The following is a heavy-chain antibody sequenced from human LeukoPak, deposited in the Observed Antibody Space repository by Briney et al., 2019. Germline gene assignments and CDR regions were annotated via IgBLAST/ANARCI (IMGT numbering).Heavy chain of an antibody. J-gene: IGHJ4*02. D-gene: IGHD2-2*02. Sequence: GRSLRLSCAASGFTFSSYAMHWVRQAPGKGLEWVSAISGSGGSTYYADSVKGRFTISRDNSKNTLYLQMNSLRAEDTAVYYCAKRWVGYCSSTSCYRMDDYWGQGTLVTVSS. CDR2: ISGSGGST. CDR3: AKRWVGYCSSTSCYRMDDY. CDR1: GFTFSSYA. V-gene: IGHV3-23*01.